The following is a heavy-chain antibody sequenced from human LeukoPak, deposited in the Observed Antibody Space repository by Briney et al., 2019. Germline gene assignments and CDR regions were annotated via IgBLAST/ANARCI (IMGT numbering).Heavy chain of an antibody. V-gene: IGHV4-39*01. CDR3: ASTGYSSSWPIDY. J-gene: IGHJ4*02. CDR1: GGSISSSSYY. D-gene: IGHD6-13*01. Sequence: SETLSLTCTVSGGSISSSSYYWGWIRQPPGKGLEWIGSIYYSGSTYYNPSLKSRVTISVDTSKNQFSLKLSSVTAADTAVYYCASTGYSSSWPIDYWGQGTLVTVSS. CDR2: IYYSGST.